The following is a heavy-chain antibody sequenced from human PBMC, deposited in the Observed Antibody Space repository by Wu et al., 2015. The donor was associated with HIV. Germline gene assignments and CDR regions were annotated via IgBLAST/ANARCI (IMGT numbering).Heavy chain of an antibody. V-gene: IGHV1-18*01. CDR3: ARDGTSSWYGT. D-gene: IGHD6-13*01. CDR1: GYTFTSYG. Sequence: QVQLVQSGAEVKKPGASVKVSCKASGYTFTSYGISWVRQAPGQGLEWMGWISGYDGKTKYAQKIQGRVTMTTDTSTSTVYMELRSLRSDDTAVYYCARDGTSSWYGTWGQGTLVIVSS. CDR2: ISGYDGKT. J-gene: IGHJ4*02.